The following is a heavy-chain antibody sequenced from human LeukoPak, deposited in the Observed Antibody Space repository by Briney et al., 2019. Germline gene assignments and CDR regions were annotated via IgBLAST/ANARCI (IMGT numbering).Heavy chain of an antibody. CDR1: GYSFTSYC. CDR2: IAPGDSDT. J-gene: IGHJ5*02. CDR3: ARPSSGSAQWFDP. D-gene: IGHD1-26*01. V-gene: IGHV5-51*01. Sequence: GESLKISCKGSGYSFTSYCIGWVRQMPGKGLEWMGIIAPGDSDTRYSPSFQGQVTISADKSISTAYLQWSSLKASDTAIYYCARPSSGSAQWFDPWGQGTLVTVSS.